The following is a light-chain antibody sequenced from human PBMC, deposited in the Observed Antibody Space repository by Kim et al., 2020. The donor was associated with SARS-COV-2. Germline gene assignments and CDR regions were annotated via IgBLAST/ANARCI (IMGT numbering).Light chain of an antibody. CDR3: QTWGSGIVV. CDR2: LHSDGRH. Sequence: ASVTLTCTLSRAHSSYASAWHQQQPGKGPRYLMKLHSDGRHRKGDGIPDRFSGSSSGAERYLTISSLQSEDEADYYCQTWGSGIVVFGGGTQLTVL. V-gene: IGLV4-69*01. J-gene: IGLJ2*01. CDR1: RAHSSYA.